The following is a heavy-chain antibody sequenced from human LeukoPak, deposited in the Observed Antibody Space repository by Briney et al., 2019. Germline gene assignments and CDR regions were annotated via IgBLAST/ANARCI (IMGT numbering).Heavy chain of an antibody. J-gene: IGHJ4*02. CDR1: GGSISSSY. V-gene: IGHV4-59*08. CDR2: ISYSGST. D-gene: IGHD3-10*01. CDR3: ARHLDYYGSGSYEY. Sequence: SETLSLTCTVSGGSISSSYWSWIRQPPGKGLEWIGYISYSGSTNYNPSLKSRVTISVDTSKSQFSLKLSSVTAADTAVYYCARHLDYYGSGSYEYWGQGTLVTVSS.